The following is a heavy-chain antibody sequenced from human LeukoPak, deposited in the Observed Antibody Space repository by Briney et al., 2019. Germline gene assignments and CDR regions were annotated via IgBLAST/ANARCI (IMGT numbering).Heavy chain of an antibody. CDR1: GGSISSYY. CDR2: IYYSGST. CDR3: ARHAAILWFGEPYYLDY. V-gene: IGHV4-59*08. Sequence: PSETLSLTCTVSGGSISSYYWSWIRQPPGKGLEWIGYIYYSGSTNYNPSLKSRVTISVDTSKNQFSLKLSSVTAADTAVYYCARHAAILWFGEPYYLDYWGQGTLVTVSS. J-gene: IGHJ4*02. D-gene: IGHD3-10*01.